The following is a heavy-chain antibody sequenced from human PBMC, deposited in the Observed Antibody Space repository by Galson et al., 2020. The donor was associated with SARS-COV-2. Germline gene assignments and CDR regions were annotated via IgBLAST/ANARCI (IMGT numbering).Heavy chain of an antibody. CDR2: ISYDGSNK. J-gene: IGHJ4*02. CDR3: ARDQAPIAVAGKEIDY. V-gene: IGHV3-30*04. CDR1: GFTFSSYA. Sequence: GESLKISCAASGFTFSSYAMHWVRQAPGKGLEWVAVISYDGSNKYYADSVKGRFTISRDNSKNTLYLQMNSLRAEDTAVYYCARDQAPIAVAGKEIDYWGQGTLVTVSS. D-gene: IGHD6-19*01.